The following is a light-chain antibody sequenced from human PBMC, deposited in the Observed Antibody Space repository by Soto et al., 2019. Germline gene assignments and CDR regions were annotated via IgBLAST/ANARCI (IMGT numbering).Light chain of an antibody. CDR3: QQRSNWPPLT. J-gene: IGKJ4*01. Sequence: EIVLPQSPATLSLSPGERATLSCRASHSVSSYLAWYQQKPGQAPRLLIYDASNSATGIPARFSGSGSGTAFTITVSSLSLEDFAVYSCQQRSNWPPLTFGGGTKVESK. CDR2: DAS. CDR1: HSVSSY. V-gene: IGKV3-11*01.